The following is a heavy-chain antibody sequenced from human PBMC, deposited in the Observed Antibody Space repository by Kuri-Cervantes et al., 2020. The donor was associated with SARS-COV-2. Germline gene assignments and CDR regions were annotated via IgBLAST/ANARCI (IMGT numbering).Heavy chain of an antibody. Sequence: GESLKISCAASGFTFSSYGMHWVRQAPGKGLEWVSYSSSSSSTIYYADSVKGQFTISRDNAKNSLYLQMKSLRDEDTAVYYCARDYYYDSSGYYYDVYDYGMDVWGRGTTVTVSS. D-gene: IGHD3-22*01. V-gene: IGHV3-48*02. J-gene: IGHJ6*02. CDR3: ARDYYYDSSGYYYDVYDYGMDV. CDR1: GFTFSSYG. CDR2: SSSSSSTI.